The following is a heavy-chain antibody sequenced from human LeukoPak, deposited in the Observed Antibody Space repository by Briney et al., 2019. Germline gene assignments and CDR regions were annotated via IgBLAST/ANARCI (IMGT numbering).Heavy chain of an antibody. J-gene: IGHJ4*02. D-gene: IGHD6-13*01. CDR1: GVTFSDYY. CDR3: ATIAAAGMGVDY. CDR2: ISSSGNTI. Sequence: GGSLRLSCAASGVTFSDYYMTWIRQAPGKGLEWISYISSSGNTINYADSVKGRFTISRDNAKNSLYLQMSSLRAEDTAVYYCATIAAAGMGVDYWGQGTLVTVSS. V-gene: IGHV3-11*01.